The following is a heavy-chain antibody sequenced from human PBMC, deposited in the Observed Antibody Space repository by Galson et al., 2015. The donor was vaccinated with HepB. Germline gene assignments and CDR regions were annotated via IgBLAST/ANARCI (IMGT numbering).Heavy chain of an antibody. Sequence: SLRLSCAVSGFAFGSYAFLWVRQAPGKGLEWLAVISSGGDKKYYADSVKGRFAISGDNSKNTLYMQMDSLRPEDTAVYYCARTFYCDYWGQGTLVTVSS. V-gene: IGHV3-30*09. J-gene: IGHJ4*02. CDR2: ISSGGDKK. CDR1: GFAFGSYA. CDR3: ARTFYCDY.